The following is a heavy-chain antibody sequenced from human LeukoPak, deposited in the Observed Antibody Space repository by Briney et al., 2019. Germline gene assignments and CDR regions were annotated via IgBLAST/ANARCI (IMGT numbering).Heavy chain of an antibody. Sequence: GASVKVSCKASGYTFTSYGISWVRQAPGQGLEWMGWISAYNGNTNYAQKLQGRVTMTTDTSTSTAYMELRSLRSDDTAVYYCARQGYSGSGSYYKGDDAFDIWGQGTMVTVSS. CDR3: ARQGYSGSGSYYKGDDAFDI. D-gene: IGHD3-10*01. CDR1: GYTFTSYG. CDR2: ISAYNGNT. J-gene: IGHJ3*02. V-gene: IGHV1-18*01.